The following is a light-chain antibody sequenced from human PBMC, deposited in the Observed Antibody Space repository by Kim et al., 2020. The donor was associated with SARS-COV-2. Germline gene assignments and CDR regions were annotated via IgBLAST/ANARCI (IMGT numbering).Light chain of an antibody. CDR2: RDN. J-gene: IGLJ1*01. CDR1: GSKIGSNY. CDR3: AAWDGSMRSDV. V-gene: IGLV1-47*01. Sequence: QRSTFTGSGAGSKIGSNYVSWYQQHPGKAPELLIYRDNQRPAGVPERFSGSKAGTTAPLAISGLRSEDEADYYCAAWDGSMRSDVFGAGTKVTVL.